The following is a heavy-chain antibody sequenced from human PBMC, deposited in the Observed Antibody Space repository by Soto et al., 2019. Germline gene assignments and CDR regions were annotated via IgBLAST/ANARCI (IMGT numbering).Heavy chain of an antibody. CDR3: ARDNSGTSGWSRFDY. CDR1: GFTFSHHG. D-gene: IGHD6-19*01. Sequence: GSLRLSCAASGFTFSHHGMHWVRQAPGKGLEWVTIIWDDGSNEYYADSVKGRFTVSRDNFKNTLYLQMNSLRAEDTAIYYCARDNSGTSGWSRFDYWGQGALVTVSS. CDR2: IWDDGSNE. V-gene: IGHV3-33*01. J-gene: IGHJ4*02.